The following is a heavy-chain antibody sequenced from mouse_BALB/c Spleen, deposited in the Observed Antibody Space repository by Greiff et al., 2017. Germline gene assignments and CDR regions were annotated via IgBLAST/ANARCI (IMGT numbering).Heavy chain of an antibody. CDR3: ARYSPNGIFAY. J-gene: IGHJ3*01. CDR2: INSDGGST. V-gene: IGHV5-2*01. D-gene: IGHD2-1*01. CDR1: EYDFPSPY. Sequence: EVQVVESGGGLVQPGESLKLSCESTEYDFPSPYMPWVRQTPEKRLELVADINSDGGSTYYPDTMERRFIIARDTTKKTLYLQMSSLRSEDTALYDCARYSPNGIFAYWGQGTLVTVSA.